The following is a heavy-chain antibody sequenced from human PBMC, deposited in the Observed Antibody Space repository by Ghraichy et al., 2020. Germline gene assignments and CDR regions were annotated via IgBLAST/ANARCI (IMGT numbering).Heavy chain of an antibody. D-gene: IGHD1-26*01. V-gene: IGHV3-23*01. Sequence: GGSLRLSCAASGFIFSNYVMSWVRQAPGKGLQWVSFITGSAGSTYYAESVQGRFTISRDNSKNTLYLQLNSLRAEDTAVYYCAKIGSVGWYFDYWGQGTLVTVSS. CDR3: AKIGSVGWYFDY. CDR1: GFIFSNYV. J-gene: IGHJ4*02. CDR2: ITGSAGST.